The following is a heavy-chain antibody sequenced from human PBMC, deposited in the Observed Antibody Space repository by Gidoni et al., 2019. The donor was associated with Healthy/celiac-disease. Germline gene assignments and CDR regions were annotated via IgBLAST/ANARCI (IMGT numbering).Heavy chain of an antibody. D-gene: IGHD3-16*01. CDR1: GLPFSRYA. Sequence: QVQLVESGGGVVQPGRSLRLSCAASGLPFSRYAMHWVRQAPGKGLAWVAVISYDGSNKYYADSVKGRFTISRDNSKNTLYLQMNSLRAEDTAVYYCTRTYDYVWGSYYYYGMDVWGQGTTVTVSS. V-gene: IGHV3-30-3*01. CDR2: ISYDGSNK. CDR3: TRTYDYVWGSYYYYGMDV. J-gene: IGHJ6*02.